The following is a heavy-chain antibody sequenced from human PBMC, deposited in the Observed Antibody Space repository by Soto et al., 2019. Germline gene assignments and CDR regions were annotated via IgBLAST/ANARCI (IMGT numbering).Heavy chain of an antibody. D-gene: IGHD3-3*01. Sequence: RGESLKISCKGSGYSFTSYWSGWVRQMPGKGLEWMGIIYPGDSDTRYSPSFQGQVTISADKSISTAYLQWSSLNASDTAMYYGASIRFLECAQCDYWGQGTLVTVSS. CDR3: ASIRFLECAQCDY. CDR2: IYPGDSDT. CDR1: GYSFTSYW. J-gene: IGHJ4*02. V-gene: IGHV5-51*01.